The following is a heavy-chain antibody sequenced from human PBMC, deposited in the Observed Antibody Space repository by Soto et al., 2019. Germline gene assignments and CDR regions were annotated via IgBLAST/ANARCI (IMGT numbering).Heavy chain of an antibody. V-gene: IGHV1-8*01. J-gene: IGHJ4*02. CDR1: GYTFTSYD. CDR3: ARGAQDIAVAGRDGDGPKDY. D-gene: IGHD6-19*01. CDR2: MNPNSGNT. Sequence: ASVKVSCKASGYTFTSYDINWVRQATGQGLEWMGWMNPNSGNTGYAQKFQGRVTMTRNTSISTAYMELSSLRSEDTAVYYCARGAQDIAVAGRDGDGPKDYWGQGTLVTVSS.